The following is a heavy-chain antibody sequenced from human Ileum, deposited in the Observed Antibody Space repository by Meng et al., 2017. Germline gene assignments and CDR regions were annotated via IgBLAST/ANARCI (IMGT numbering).Heavy chain of an antibody. J-gene: IGHJ4*02. D-gene: IGHD6-19*01. CDR2: TFYRSKWND. CDR1: GDSVSSDSGG. CDR3: ARGWYSSGFHS. V-gene: IGHV6-1*02. Sequence: QVWLHRAGPCLGTSPQTSSLTCAIAGDSVSSDSGGWNWIRQSPSRGLEWLGRTFYRSKWNDDFAESVKSRITITTDTSKNQFSLQLNSVTPEDTAVYYCARGWYSSGFHSWGQGTLVTVSS.